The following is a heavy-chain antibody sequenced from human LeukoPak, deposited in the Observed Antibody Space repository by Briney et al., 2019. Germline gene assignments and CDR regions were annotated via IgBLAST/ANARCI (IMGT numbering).Heavy chain of an antibody. CDR3: ARGGNYDFCSGYSSDYYYYYMDV. CDR1: GYTFTSYY. J-gene: IGHJ6*03. D-gene: IGHD3-3*01. V-gene: IGHV1-46*03. Sequence: GASVKVSCKASGYTFTSYYMHWVRQAPGQGLEWMGIINPSGGSTSYAQKFQGRVTMTRDTSTRTVYMELSSLNSEDTAVYYCARGGNYDFCSGYSSDYYYYYMDVWGKGTTVTVSS. CDR2: INPSGGST.